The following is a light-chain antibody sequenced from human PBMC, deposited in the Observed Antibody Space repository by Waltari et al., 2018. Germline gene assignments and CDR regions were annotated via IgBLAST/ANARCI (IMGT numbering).Light chain of an antibody. CDR3: QQYNNWPL. CDR2: GAS. J-gene: IGKJ4*01. Sequence: EIVMTQSPATLSVSPGERATLSCRASRSVSSNLALYQQKPGQAPRHLINGASARATGIPARFSGRGSGTEFTLTISSMQSEDIAVYYCQQYNNWPLFGGGTKVEIK. CDR1: RSVSSN. V-gene: IGKV3-15*01.